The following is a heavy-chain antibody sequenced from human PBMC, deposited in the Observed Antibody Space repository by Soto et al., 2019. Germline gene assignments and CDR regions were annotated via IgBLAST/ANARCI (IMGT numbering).Heavy chain of an antibody. V-gene: IGHV3-33*01. CDR2: IWYDGSNK. CDR3: ASSSRGGIAAANNWFDP. D-gene: IGHD6-13*01. Sequence: GGSLRLSCAASGFTFSSYGMHWVRQAPGKGLEWVAVIWYDGSNKYYADSVKGRFTISRDNSKNTLYLQMNSLRAEDTAVYYCASSSRGGIAAANNWFDPWGQGTLVTVSS. CDR1: GFTFSSYG. J-gene: IGHJ5*02.